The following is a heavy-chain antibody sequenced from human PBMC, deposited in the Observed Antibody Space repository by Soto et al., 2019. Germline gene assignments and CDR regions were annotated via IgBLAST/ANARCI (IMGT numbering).Heavy chain of an antibody. CDR1: GGSVSNFY. Sequence: SETMSLTCTVSGGSVSNFYWNWIRQPAGKRLEWIGRIYTSGSTNYNPSLRSRVTMSIGTSRNQFSLKPNSVTAADTAVYYFSKRSHKQSWFDCCCQGTLGTVSA. V-gene: IGHV4-4*07. CDR2: IYTSGST. J-gene: IGHJ5*01. D-gene: IGHD3-3*01. CDR3: SKRSHKQSWFDC.